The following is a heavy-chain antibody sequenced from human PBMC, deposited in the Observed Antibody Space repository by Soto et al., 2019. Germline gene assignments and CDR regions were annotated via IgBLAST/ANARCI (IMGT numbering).Heavy chain of an antibody. CDR2: MNPNSGNT. CDR3: ARENPSGLDY. J-gene: IGHJ4*02. V-gene: IGHV1-8*01. CDR1: GYTFTSYD. Sequence: GASVKVSCKASGYTFTSYDINWVRHATGQGLEWMGWMNPNSGNTVYAQKFQGRVTMTRNTSISTAYMELSSLRSEDTAVYYCARENPSGLDYWGQGTLVTVSS.